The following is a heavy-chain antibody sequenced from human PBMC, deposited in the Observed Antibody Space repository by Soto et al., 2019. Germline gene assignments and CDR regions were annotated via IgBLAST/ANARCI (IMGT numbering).Heavy chain of an antibody. Sequence: QVQLQESGPGLVKPSETLSLTCTVSGASISSYYWSWIRQPPGMGLEWIGNIYYTGSTNYNPSLKSRVTRSVDTSKNQFSLKLNSVTAADTAVYYCARPLRSCCSIGPFDPWGQGTLVTVSS. J-gene: IGHJ5*02. CDR1: GASISSYY. D-gene: IGHD3-3*01. CDR2: IYYTGST. CDR3: ARPLRSCCSIGPFDP. V-gene: IGHV4-59*08.